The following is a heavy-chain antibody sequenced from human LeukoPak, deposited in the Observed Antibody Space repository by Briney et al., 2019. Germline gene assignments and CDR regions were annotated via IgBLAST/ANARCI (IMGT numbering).Heavy chain of an antibody. CDR3: ARDTVNGPFVINLDL. CDR1: GFSLRSSE. CDR2: INSADNVE. Sequence: GGSLKLSCAASGFSLRSSEMNWVSQAPGKGPEWVAHINSADNVEYYTDSVRGRFTMSRDNAKDLLYLQMNSLRDEDTAVYYCARDTVNGPFVINLDLWGQGVLVTVSS. J-gene: IGHJ5*02. D-gene: IGHD2-8*01. V-gene: IGHV3-48*03.